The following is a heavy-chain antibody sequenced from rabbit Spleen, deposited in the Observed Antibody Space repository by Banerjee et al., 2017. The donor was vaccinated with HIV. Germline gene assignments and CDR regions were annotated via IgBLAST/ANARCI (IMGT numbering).Heavy chain of an antibody. CDR1: GFDFSSYG. J-gene: IGHJ4*01. D-gene: IGHD6-1*01. CDR3: ARGPPYAGYGYVYLSL. CDR2: FDPVFGST. V-gene: IGHV1S47*01. Sequence: QEQLVESGGGLVQPGGSLKLSCKASGFDFSSYGVSWVRQAPGKGLEWIGYFDPVFGSTYYASWVNGQFTISSHNAQNTLYLQLNSLTAADTATYFCARGPPYAGYGYVYLSLWGPGTLVTVS.